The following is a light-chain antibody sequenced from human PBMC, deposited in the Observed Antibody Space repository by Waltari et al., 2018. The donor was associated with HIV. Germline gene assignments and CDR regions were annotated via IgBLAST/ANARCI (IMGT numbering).Light chain of an antibody. V-gene: IGKV3-15*01. CDR3: QQYNNWLGT. CDR2: GAS. Sequence: EIVMTQSPATLSVSPGERATLSCRPSQSVSSNLAWYQQKPGQAPRLLIYGASTRATGIPARFSGSGSGTEFTLTISSLQSEDFAVYYCQQYNNWLGTFGQGTKLEIK. J-gene: IGKJ2*02. CDR1: QSVSSN.